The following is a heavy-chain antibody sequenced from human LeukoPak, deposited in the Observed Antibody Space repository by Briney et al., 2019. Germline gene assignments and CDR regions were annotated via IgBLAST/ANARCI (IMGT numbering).Heavy chain of an antibody. J-gene: IGHJ6*03. CDR3: ARDVNAKSGYKPMDV. CDR2: ISYDGSNK. D-gene: IGHD3-3*01. V-gene: IGHV3-30*01. Sequence: GGSLRLSCAASGFTFSSYAMHWVRQAPGKGLEWVAVISYDGSNKYYADSVKGRFTISRDNSKNTLYLQMNSLRAEDTAVYYCARDVNAKSGYKPMDVWGKGTTVTVSS. CDR1: GFTFSSYA.